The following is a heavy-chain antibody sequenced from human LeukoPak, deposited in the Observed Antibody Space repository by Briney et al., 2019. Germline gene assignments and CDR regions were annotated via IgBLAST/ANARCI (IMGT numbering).Heavy chain of an antibody. CDR1: GGTFSSYA. D-gene: IGHD3-3*01. Sequence: ASVKVSCKASGGTFSSYAISWVRQAPGQGLEWMGGIIPIFGTANYAQKFQGRVTITADESSSTAYMELSSLRSEDTAVYYCARDPLPYDFWSGYYPYYFDYWGQGTLVTVSS. CDR3: ARDPLPYDFWSGYYPYYFDY. J-gene: IGHJ4*02. V-gene: IGHV1-69*13. CDR2: IIPIFGTA.